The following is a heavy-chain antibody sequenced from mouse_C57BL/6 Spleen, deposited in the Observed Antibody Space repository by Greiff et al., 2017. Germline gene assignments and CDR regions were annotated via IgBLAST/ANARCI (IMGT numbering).Heavy chain of an antibody. Sequence: VQLQQSGAELVKPGASVKLSCKATGYTFTSYWMNWVKQRPGRGLEWIGRIDPKSGGTKYNEKFKSKATLTVDKSSSTAYMELSSLTSEDSAVYYCARGAYSAYWGQGTTLTVSS. CDR2: IDPKSGGT. D-gene: IGHD1-1*01. J-gene: IGHJ2*01. CDR1: GYTFTSYW. CDR3: ARGAYSAY. V-gene: IGHV1-62-3*01.